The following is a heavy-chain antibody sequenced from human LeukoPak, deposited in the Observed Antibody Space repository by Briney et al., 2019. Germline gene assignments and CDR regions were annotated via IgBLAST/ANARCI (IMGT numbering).Heavy chain of an antibody. D-gene: IGHD3-22*01. J-gene: IGHJ6*03. CDR3: ARDQAYYDSSGYYYNYYYYMDV. V-gene: IGHV3-53*01. CDR2: LYIGGNT. Sequence: GGSLRLSCVASGFSVSSNYMAWVRQAPGKGLEWVSVLYIGGNTYYGDFVKGRFTISRDNSRNTLYLQMNSLRVDDTAVYYCARDQAYYDSSGYYYNYYYYMDVWGKGTTVTVSS. CDR1: GFSVSSNY.